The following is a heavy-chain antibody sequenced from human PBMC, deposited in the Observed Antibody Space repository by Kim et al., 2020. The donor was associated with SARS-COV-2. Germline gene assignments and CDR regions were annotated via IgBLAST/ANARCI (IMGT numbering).Heavy chain of an antibody. D-gene: IGHD6-19*01. Sequence: GGSLRLSCAASGFTVRSNYMSWVRQAPGKGLEWVSVIYTGGSTYYADSVKGRFTISRDNSKNTLYLQTNSLRAEDTAVYYCARDPSYSSGWFDPWGQGTLVTVSS. CDR3: ARDPSYSSGWFDP. J-gene: IGHJ5*02. CDR2: IYTGGST. CDR1: GFTVRSNY. V-gene: IGHV3-53*01.